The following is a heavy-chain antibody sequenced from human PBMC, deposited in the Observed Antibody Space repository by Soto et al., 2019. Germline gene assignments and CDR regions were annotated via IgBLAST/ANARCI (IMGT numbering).Heavy chain of an antibody. CDR2: IYYSGST. CDR1: GXSISSGDYY. D-gene: IGHD2-21*02. J-gene: IGHJ4*02. Sequence: PSETLSLTCTVSGXSISSGDYYWGWIRQPPGKGLEWIGSIYYSGSTYYNPSLKSRVTISVDTSKNQFSLKLSSVTAADTAVYYCARQGAYCGGDCLYFFDYWGQGTLVTVSS. CDR3: ARQGAYCGGDCLYFFDY. V-gene: IGHV4-39*01.